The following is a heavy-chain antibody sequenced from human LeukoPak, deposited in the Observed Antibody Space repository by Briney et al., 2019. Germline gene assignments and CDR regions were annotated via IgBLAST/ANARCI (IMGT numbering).Heavy chain of an antibody. CDR2: IIPIFGTA. Sequence: SVKVSCKASGGTFSSYAISWVRQAPGQGLEWMGGIIPIFGTANYAQKFQGRVTITADESTSTAYMELSSLRSEDTAVYYCARGVGYNYGLYYQYGMDVWGQGTTVTVSS. CDR1: GGTFSSYA. J-gene: IGHJ6*02. V-gene: IGHV1-69*13. CDR3: ARGVGYNYGLYYQYGMDV. D-gene: IGHD5-18*01.